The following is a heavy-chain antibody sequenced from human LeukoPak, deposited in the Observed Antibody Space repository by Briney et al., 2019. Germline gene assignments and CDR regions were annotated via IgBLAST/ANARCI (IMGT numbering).Heavy chain of an antibody. Sequence: PSETLSLTCTVSGGSISSSSYYWGWIRQPPGKGLEWIGSIYYSGSTYYNPSLKSRVTISVDTSKNQFSLKLSSVTAADTAVYYCARGDSSSWYGYWFDPWGQGTLVTVSS. V-gene: IGHV4-39*01. CDR3: ARGDSSSWYGYWFDP. J-gene: IGHJ5*02. CDR2: IYYSGST. CDR1: GGSISSSSYY. D-gene: IGHD6-13*01.